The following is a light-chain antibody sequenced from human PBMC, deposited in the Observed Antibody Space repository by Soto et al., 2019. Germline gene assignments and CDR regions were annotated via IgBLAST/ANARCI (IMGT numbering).Light chain of an antibody. Sequence: AMQMTQSPSSLSASVGDRVTITSRPSQGIRNELGWYQQRPGKAPKLLIFGTSTLQTGVPSRFSGSGSGTDLTLTISSLQPEDFATYYCFQDYNYPRTFGQGTKVEV. CDR2: GTS. J-gene: IGKJ1*01. V-gene: IGKV1-6*01. CDR3: FQDYNYPRT. CDR1: QGIRNE.